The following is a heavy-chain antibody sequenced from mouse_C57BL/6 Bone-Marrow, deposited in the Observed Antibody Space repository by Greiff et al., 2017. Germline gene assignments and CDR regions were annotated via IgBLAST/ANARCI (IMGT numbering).Heavy chain of an antibody. CDR3: ARSPWLLRSDY. V-gene: IGHV1-81*01. J-gene: IGHJ2*01. CDR2: IYPRSGNT. CDR1: GYTFTSYG. Sequence: VQLQESGAELARPGASVKLSCKASGYTFTSYGISWVKQRTGQGLEWIGEIYPRSGNTYYNAKFNGKATLTAYKSSSTAYMELRCLTSEYSAVYFGARSPWLLRSDYWVQGTTLTVSS. D-gene: IGHD2-3*01.